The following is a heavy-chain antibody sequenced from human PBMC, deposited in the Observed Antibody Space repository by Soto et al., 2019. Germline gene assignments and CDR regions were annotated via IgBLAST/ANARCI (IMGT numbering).Heavy chain of an antibody. CDR3: ARLNKPYSSGLLVYAFYI. Sequence: SETLSLTCTVSGGSISSYYWSWIRQPPGKGLEWIGYIYYSGSTNYNPSLKSRVTISVDTSKNQFSLKLSSVTAADTAVYYCARLNKPYSSGLLVYAFYIWGQGTMVTVSS. V-gene: IGHV4-59*08. CDR1: GGSISSYY. D-gene: IGHD6-19*01. CDR2: IYYSGST. J-gene: IGHJ3*02.